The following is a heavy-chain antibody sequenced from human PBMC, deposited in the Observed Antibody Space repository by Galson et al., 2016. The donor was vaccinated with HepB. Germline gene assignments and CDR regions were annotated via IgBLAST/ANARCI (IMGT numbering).Heavy chain of an antibody. J-gene: IGHJ4*02. CDR2: ISYDGSNK. CDR1: GFTFSSYA. CDR3: ARDRGYSYGYLVSYYFDY. D-gene: IGHD5-18*01. V-gene: IGHV3-30-3*01. Sequence: SLRLSCAASGFTFSSYAMHWVRQAPGKGLEWVDVISYDGSNKYYADSVKGRVTISRDNSKNTLYLQMNSLRAEDTAVYYCARDRGYSYGYLVSYYFDYWGQGTLVTVSS.